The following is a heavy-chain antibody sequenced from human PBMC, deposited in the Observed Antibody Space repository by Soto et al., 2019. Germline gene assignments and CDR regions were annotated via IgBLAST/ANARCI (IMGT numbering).Heavy chain of an antibody. V-gene: IGHV1-18*01. CDR1: GYGFTTYG. CDR2: ISAHNGNT. D-gene: IGHD1-1*01. Sequence: QVHLVQSGAEVKKPGASVKVSCKGSGYGFTTYGITWVRQAPGQGLEWMAWISAHNGNTNYAQKLQGRVTVTRDTSTRPAYLELRCLRSDDTAVYYCARGRYGDYWGQGALVTVSS. CDR3: ARGRYGDY. J-gene: IGHJ4*02.